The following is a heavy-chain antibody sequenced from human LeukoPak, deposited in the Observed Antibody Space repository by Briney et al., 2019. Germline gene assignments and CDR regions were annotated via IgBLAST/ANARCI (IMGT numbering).Heavy chain of an antibody. CDR2: IKKDGSET. Sequence: GGSLRLSCAASGFTFDNFWMSWFRQAPGKGLEWVANIKKDGSETNYVDSVKGRFTISRDNTKNSLYLQMNSLRAEDTAVYYCARDGGNALRGYYMDVWGKGTTVTVSS. CDR1: GFTFDNFW. D-gene: IGHD4-23*01. J-gene: IGHJ6*03. CDR3: ARDGGNALRGYYMDV. V-gene: IGHV3-7*01.